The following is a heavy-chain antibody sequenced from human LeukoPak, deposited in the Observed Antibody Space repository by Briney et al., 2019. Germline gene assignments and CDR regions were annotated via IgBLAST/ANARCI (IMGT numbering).Heavy chain of an antibody. V-gene: IGHV3-33*01. CDR1: GFTFSSYG. J-gene: IGHJ6*04. Sequence: GGSLRLSCAASGFTFSSYGMHWVRQAPGKGLEWVAVIWYDGSNKYYADSVEGRFTISRDNSKNTLYLQMNSLRAEDTAVYYCARRLTYSSSWYSGMDVWGKGTTVTVSS. CDR2: IWYDGSNK. CDR3: ARRLTYSSSWYSGMDV. D-gene: IGHD6-13*01.